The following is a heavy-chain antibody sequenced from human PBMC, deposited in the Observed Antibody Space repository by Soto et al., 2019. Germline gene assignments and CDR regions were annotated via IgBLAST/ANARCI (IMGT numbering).Heavy chain of an antibody. CDR3: AAAYGSGSTQDYYYYGMDV. V-gene: IGHV1-58*01. D-gene: IGHD3-10*01. J-gene: IGHJ6*02. Sequence: SVKVSCKASGFTFTSSAVQWVRQARGQRLEWIGWIVVGSGNTNYAQKFQERVTITRDMSTSTAYMELSSLRSEDTAVYYCAAAYGSGSTQDYYYYGMDVWGQGTTVTVSS. CDR1: GFTFTSSA. CDR2: IVVGSGNT.